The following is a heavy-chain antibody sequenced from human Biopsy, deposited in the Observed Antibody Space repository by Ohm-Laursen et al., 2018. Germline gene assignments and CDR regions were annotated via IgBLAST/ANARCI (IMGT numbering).Heavy chain of an antibody. CDR3: ARAGVGSDGADSYYYGMDV. Sequence: GASVKVSCKVSGNTFATYHIHWVRQAPGQGLEWMGVISPSGATTSFSQKFQGRITMTRGTSTGTVYMDLNSLGSEDTAVYYCARAGVGSDGADSYYYGMDVWGPGTTVTVSS. CDR1: GNTFATYH. J-gene: IGHJ6*02. V-gene: IGHV1-46*01. D-gene: IGHD5-24*01. CDR2: ISPSGATT.